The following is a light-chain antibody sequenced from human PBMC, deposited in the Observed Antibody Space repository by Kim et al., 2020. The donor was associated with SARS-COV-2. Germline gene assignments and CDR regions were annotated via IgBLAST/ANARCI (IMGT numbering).Light chain of an antibody. V-gene: IGLV3-19*01. CDR1: SLRSYY. CDR2: GKN. Sequence: SSEPTQDPVVSVALGQTVRITCQGDSLRSYYATWYQQKPGQAPLLVIYGKNNRPSGIPDRFSGSSSGSTASLTITGAQAEDEADYYCNSRDNSDNHVLFGGGTQLTVL. CDR3: NSRDNSDNHVL. J-gene: IGLJ2*01.